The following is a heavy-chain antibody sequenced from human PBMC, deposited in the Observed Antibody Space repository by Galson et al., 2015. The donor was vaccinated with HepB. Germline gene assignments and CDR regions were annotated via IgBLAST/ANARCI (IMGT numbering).Heavy chain of an antibody. D-gene: IGHD2-15*01. CDR3: ARLYCSGGSCYFDY. V-gene: IGHV3-64*01. Sequence: SLRLSCAASGLTFSSYAMHWVRQAPGKGLAYVSAINTNGGSTNYTSSVKGRFTISRDNSKNTLYLQMGSLRAEDMAVYYCARLYCSGGSCYFDYWGQGTLVTVSS. CDR1: GLTFSSYA. CDR2: INTNGGST. J-gene: IGHJ4*02.